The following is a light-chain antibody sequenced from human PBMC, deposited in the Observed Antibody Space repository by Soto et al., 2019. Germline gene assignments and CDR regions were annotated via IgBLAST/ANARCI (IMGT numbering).Light chain of an antibody. V-gene: IGLV2-14*03. J-gene: IGLJ1*01. Sequence: QSVLTQPASVSGSPGQSITISCTGTSSDVGGYEYVSWYQQHPGKAPKRIIYDVSDRPSGVSNRFSGSKSGNTASLAISVLQAEDEADYYCSSYTTSSPLGVFGTGTKVTVL. CDR2: DVS. CDR1: SSDVGGYEY. CDR3: SSYTTSSPLGV.